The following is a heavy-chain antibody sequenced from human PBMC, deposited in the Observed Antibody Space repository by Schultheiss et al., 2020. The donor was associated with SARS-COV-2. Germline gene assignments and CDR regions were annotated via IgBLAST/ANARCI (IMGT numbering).Heavy chain of an antibody. V-gene: IGHV4-59*01. CDR3: ARQAVIAVAGQPFDY. Sequence: SETLSLTCTVSGGSISSYYWSWIRQPPGKGLEWIGYIYYSGSTNYNPSLKSRVTISVDTSKNQFSLKLSSVTAADTAVYYCARQAVIAVAGQPFDYWGQGTLVTVSS. CDR2: IYYSGST. D-gene: IGHD6-19*01. J-gene: IGHJ4*02. CDR1: GGSISSYY.